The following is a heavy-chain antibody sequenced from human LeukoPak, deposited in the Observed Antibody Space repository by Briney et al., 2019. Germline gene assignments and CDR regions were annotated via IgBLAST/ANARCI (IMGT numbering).Heavy chain of an antibody. CDR1: GFPFSSHG. Sequence: GGSLRLSCAASGFPFSSHGMSWVRQAPGKGLEWVSSISSSSAYIYYEDSVKGRFSISRDNAKNSLYLQIHSLRAEDTAVYYCARDRNYGTFDFWGQGTLVTVSS. J-gene: IGHJ4*02. D-gene: IGHD4-17*01. V-gene: IGHV3-21*01. CDR2: ISSSSAYI. CDR3: ARDRNYGTFDF.